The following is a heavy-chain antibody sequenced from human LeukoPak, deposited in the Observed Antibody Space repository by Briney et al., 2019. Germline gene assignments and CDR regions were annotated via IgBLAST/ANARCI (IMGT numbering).Heavy chain of an antibody. Sequence: ASVKVSCKASGYTFTGYYMHWVRQAPGQGLEWVGRINPNSGGTNYAQKFQGRVTMTRDTSISTAYMELSRLRSDDTAVYYCARAPKNRYYDSSGYYYEGYWGQGTLVTVSS. J-gene: IGHJ4*02. V-gene: IGHV1-2*06. D-gene: IGHD3-22*01. CDR3: ARAPKNRYYDSSGYYYEGY. CDR1: GYTFTGYY. CDR2: INPNSGGT.